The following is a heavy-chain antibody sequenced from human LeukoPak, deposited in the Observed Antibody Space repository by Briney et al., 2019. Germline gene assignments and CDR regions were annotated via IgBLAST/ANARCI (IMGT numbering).Heavy chain of an antibody. Sequence: GESLKISCKAAGYRFTSHWVGWVRQVPGKGLEWMVIIYPSDSDTRYSPSFQGQVTISADKSISTAYLQWSSLKASDTAMYYCARRLERQWGVDYWGQGTLVTVSS. D-gene: IGHD1-1*01. CDR1: GYRFTSHW. CDR2: IYPSDSDT. CDR3: ARRLERQWGVDY. J-gene: IGHJ4*02. V-gene: IGHV5-51*01.